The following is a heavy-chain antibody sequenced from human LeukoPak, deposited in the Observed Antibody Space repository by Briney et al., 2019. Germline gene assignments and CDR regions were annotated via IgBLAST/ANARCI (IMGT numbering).Heavy chain of an antibody. CDR2: IWYDGSNK. D-gene: IGHD6-19*01. V-gene: IGHV3-33*06. J-gene: IGHJ4*02. CDR3: AKDTASHSSGWLVDY. CDR1: GFTFSSYG. Sequence: GGSLRLSCAASGFTFSSYGMHWVRQAPGKGLEWVAVIWYDGSNKYYADSVKGRFTISRDNSKNTLYLQMNSLRAEDTAVYYCAKDTASHSSGWLVDYWGQGTLVTVSS.